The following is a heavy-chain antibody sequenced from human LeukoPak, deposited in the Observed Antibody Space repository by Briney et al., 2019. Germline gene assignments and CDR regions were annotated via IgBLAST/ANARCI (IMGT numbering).Heavy chain of an antibody. CDR2: IYYSGST. CDR3: ARTEYYYGSGSSIDY. V-gene: IGHV4-39*07. CDR1: GGSISSSSYY. Sequence: SETLSLTCTVSGGSISSSSYYWGWIRQPPGKGLEWIGSIYYSGSTYYNPSLKSRVTISVDTSKNQFSLKLSSVTAADTAVYYCARTEYYYGSGSSIDYWGQGTLVTVSS. D-gene: IGHD3-10*01. J-gene: IGHJ4*02.